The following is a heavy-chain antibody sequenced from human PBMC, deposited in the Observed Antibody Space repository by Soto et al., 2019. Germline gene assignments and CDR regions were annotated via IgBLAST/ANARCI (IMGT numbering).Heavy chain of an antibody. D-gene: IGHD3-10*01. CDR1: GGSISSSSYY. Sequence: SETLSLTCTVSGGSISSSSYYWGWIRQPPGKGLEWIGSIYYSGSTYYNPSLKSRVTISVDTSKNQFSLKLSSVTAADTAVYYCARHDYYYGSGSSFDYWGQGTLVTVSS. CDR2: IYYSGST. V-gene: IGHV4-39*01. CDR3: ARHDYYYGSGSSFDY. J-gene: IGHJ4*02.